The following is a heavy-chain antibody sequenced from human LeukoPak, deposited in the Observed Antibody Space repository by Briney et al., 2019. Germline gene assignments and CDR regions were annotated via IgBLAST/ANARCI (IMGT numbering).Heavy chain of an antibody. J-gene: IGHJ6*02. Sequence: PGGSLRLSCAASGFTFSSYGMHWVRQAPGKGLEWVAVISYVGSNKYYADSVKGRFTISRDNSKNTLYLQMNSLRAEDTAVYYCAKDSFYGDYDPDYYYYYGMDVWGQGTTVTVSS. V-gene: IGHV3-30*18. CDR1: GFTFSSYG. CDR2: ISYVGSNK. CDR3: AKDSFYGDYDPDYYYYYGMDV. D-gene: IGHD4-17*01.